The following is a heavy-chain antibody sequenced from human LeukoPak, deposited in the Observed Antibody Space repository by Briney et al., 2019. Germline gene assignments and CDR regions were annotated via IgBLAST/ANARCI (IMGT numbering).Heavy chain of an antibody. V-gene: IGHV3-30*03. CDR3: ARHTTLDP. CDR2: ISYDGSNK. Sequence: GGSLRLSCAASGFTFSSYGMHWVRQAPGKGLEWVAVISYDGSNKYYADSVKGRFTISRDNAKNSLYLQMNSLRAEDTAVYYCARHTTLDPWGQGALVTVSS. D-gene: IGHD1-14*01. J-gene: IGHJ5*02. CDR1: GFTFSSYG.